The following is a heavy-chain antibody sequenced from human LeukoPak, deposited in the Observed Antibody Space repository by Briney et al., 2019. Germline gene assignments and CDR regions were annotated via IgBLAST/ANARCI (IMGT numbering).Heavy chain of an antibody. J-gene: IGHJ5*02. Sequence: SETLSLTCTVSGYSISSGYYWGWIRQPPGKGLEWIGSVYYNGITYYSPSLKSRVTISVDTSKTQFSLKLTSVTAADTAVYYCARGRGYSYAFDPWGQGTLVIVSS. V-gene: IGHV4-38-2*02. CDR3: ARGRGYSYAFDP. CDR1: GYSISSGYY. D-gene: IGHD5-18*01. CDR2: VYYNGIT.